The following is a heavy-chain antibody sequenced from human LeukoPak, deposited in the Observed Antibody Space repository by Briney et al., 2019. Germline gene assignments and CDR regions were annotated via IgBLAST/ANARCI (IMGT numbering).Heavy chain of an antibody. Sequence: SETLSLTCSVSGGSVNSGSNYWTWIRHRPGKGLEWIGYIYYSGTTLYNPSLKSRVVISLDTSKNQFSLKLSSVTAADTAVYYCARMPHPNMYYSGSGSYYSVIDAFDIWGQGTTVTVSS. V-gene: IGHV4-31*03. CDR1: GGSVNSGSNY. J-gene: IGHJ3*02. D-gene: IGHD3-10*01. CDR3: ARMPHPNMYYSGSGSYYSVIDAFDI. CDR2: IYYSGTT.